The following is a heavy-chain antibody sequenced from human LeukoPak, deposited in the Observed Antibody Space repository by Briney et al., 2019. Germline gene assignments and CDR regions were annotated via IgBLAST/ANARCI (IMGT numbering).Heavy chain of an antibody. CDR2: ISGSGGST. CDR1: GFTFSSYA. CDR3: AKELPGSGSGPYLGEGN. D-gene: IGHD3-10*01. Sequence: PGGSLRLSCAASGFTFSSYAMSWVRQAPGKGLEWVSAISGSGGSTYYADSVKGRFTISRDNSKNTLYLQMNSLRAEDTAVYYCAKELPGSGSGPYLGEGNWGQGTLVTVSS. J-gene: IGHJ4*02. V-gene: IGHV3-23*01.